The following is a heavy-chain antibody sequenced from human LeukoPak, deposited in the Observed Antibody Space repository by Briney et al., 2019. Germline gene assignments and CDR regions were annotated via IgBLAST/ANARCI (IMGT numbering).Heavy chain of an antibody. CDR1: GFTFGDYA. D-gene: IGHD6-19*01. CDR2: IRSKAYGGTT. CDR3: TRSGATVSGWPFPYDY. Sequence: PGRSLRLSCTASGFTFGDYAMRWVRQAPGKGLEWVGFIRSKAYGGTTEYAASVKGRFTISRDDSKSIAYLQMNSLKTEDTAVYYCTRSGATVSGWPFPYDYWGQGTLVTVSS. J-gene: IGHJ4*02. V-gene: IGHV3-49*04.